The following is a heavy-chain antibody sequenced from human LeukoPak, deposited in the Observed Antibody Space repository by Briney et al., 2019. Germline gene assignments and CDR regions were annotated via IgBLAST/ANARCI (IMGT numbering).Heavy chain of an antibody. CDR2: IYGSGSKT. D-gene: IGHD3-9*01. CDR3: AKWGDYDVLTGYYVPDY. V-gene: IGHV3-23*01. Sequence: GGSLRLSCVASGFVFSTYSISWVRQAPGKGLEWVSSIYGSGSKTFYADSVKGRFTVSRDNSKSTLYLQMNSLRAEDTALYYCAKWGDYDVLTGYYVPDYWGQGTLVTVSS. CDR1: GFVFSTYS. J-gene: IGHJ4*02.